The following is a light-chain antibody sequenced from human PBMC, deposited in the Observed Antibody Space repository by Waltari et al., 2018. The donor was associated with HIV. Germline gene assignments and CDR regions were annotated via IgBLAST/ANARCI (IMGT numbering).Light chain of an antibody. CDR2: EVS. CDR3: SSYTTGSTLVV. CDR1: SSDVGGYHY. Sequence: QSALTQPASVSGSPGQSITISCTGTSSDVGGYHYVSWYQQFPGKAPKLMISEVSNRPSGVSDRLSGSKSGNTASLTISGLQAEDDADYYCSSYTTGSTLVVFGTGTKVIVL. V-gene: IGLV2-14*01. J-gene: IGLJ1*01.